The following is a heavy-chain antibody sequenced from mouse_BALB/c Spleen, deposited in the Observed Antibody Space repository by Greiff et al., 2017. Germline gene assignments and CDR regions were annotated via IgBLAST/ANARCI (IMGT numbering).Heavy chain of an antibody. CDR3: ARNYGSSFYWYFDV. J-gene: IGHJ1*01. Sequence: EVQGVESGPGLVKPSQSLSLTCTVTGYSITSDYAWNWIRQFPGNKLEWMGYISYSGSTSYNPSLKSRISITRDTSKNQFFLQLNSVTTEDTATYYCARNYGSSFYWYFDVWGAGTTVTVSS. CDR1: GYSITSDYA. CDR2: ISYSGST. D-gene: IGHD1-1*01. V-gene: IGHV3-2*02.